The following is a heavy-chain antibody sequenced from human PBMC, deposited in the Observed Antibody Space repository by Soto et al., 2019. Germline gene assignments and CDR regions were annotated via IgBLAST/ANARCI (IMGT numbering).Heavy chain of an antibody. CDR2: ITPGGSA. Sequence: QVQLQQRGAGLLKPSETLSLTCVVYGGSLSGYYWSWIRQLPGKGLEWIGEITPGGSAAYHPSLRRRATISLDTSNNQISLELNSVTAADTGIYYCARGGGWRWTPTWGQGILVTVSS. D-gene: IGHD3-3*01. J-gene: IGHJ4*02. CDR1: GGSLSGYY. CDR3: ARGGGWRWTPT. V-gene: IGHV4-34*01.